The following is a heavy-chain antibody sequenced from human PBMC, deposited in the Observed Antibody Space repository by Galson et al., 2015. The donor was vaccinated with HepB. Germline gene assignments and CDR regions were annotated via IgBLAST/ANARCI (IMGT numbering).Heavy chain of an antibody. V-gene: IGHV4-39*07. Sequence: TLSLTCTVSGGSISSSSYYWGWIRQPPGKGLEWIGSIYYSGSTYYNPSLKSRVTISVDTSKNQFSLKLSSVSAADTAVYYCARGPVYGHKSYGMDVWGQGTTVTVSS. J-gene: IGHJ6*02. CDR3: ARGPVYGHKSYGMDV. CDR1: GGSISSSSYY. CDR2: IYYSGST. D-gene: IGHD3-16*01.